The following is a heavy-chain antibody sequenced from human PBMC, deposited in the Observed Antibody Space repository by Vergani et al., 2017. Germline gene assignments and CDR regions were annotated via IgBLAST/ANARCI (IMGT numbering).Heavy chain of an antibody. D-gene: IGHD1-1*01. Sequence: HVQMVESGGGVVQPGRSLRLLCAVSGFRFSDYGMHWVRQAPGRGLEWVALIAYDGDTTYYEDSVKGRFTISRDNSKNTLFLQMHSLRVEDTALYYCAKFPLNITTPDRGDFWGQGSLVTVSS. V-gene: IGHV3-30*18. CDR1: GFRFSDYG. CDR2: IAYDGDTT. CDR3: AKFPLNITTPDRGDF. J-gene: IGHJ4*02.